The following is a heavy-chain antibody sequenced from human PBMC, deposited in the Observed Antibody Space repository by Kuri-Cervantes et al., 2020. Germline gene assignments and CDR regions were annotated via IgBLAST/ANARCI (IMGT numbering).Heavy chain of an antibody. CDR2: MNPNSGDT. J-gene: IGHJ4*02. V-gene: IGHV1-8*02. D-gene: IGHD1-26*01. CDR1: GHTFTTYD. Sequence: ASVKVSCKASGHTFTTYDVNWVRQATGQGLELMGWMNPNSGDTGCAQKFQGRVTMTRNTSISTAYMELRSLRSEDTAVYFCARGQWELLLGDYWGQGTLVTVSS. CDR3: ARGQWELLLGDY.